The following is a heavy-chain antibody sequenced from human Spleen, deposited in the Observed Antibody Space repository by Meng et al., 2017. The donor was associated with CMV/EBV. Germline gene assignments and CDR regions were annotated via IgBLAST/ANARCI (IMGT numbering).Heavy chain of an antibody. J-gene: IGHJ6*02. Sequence: ASVKVSCKASGYTFTSYAMNWVRQAPGQGLEWMGWINTNTGNPTYAQGFTGRFVFSLDTSVSTAYLQICSLKAEDTAVYYCARDHPRDYDSSGSLVYYYYYGMDVWGQGTTVTVSS. CDR1: GYTFTSYA. CDR2: INTNTGNP. CDR3: ARDHPRDYDSSGSLVYYYYYGMDV. V-gene: IGHV7-4-1*01. D-gene: IGHD3-22*01.